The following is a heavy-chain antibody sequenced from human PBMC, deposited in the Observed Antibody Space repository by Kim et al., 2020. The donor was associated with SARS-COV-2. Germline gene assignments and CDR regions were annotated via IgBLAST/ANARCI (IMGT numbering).Heavy chain of an antibody. Sequence: TPSLKSRVTISVHTSKNQLSLKMGSVTAADTAVYYCARGSTTPLNWFDPWGQGTLVTVSS. V-gene: IGHV4-59*09. J-gene: IGHJ5*02. D-gene: IGHD4-17*01. CDR3: ARGSTTPLNWFDP.